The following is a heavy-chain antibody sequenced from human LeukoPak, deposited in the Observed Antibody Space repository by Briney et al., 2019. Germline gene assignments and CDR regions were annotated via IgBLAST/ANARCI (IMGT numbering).Heavy chain of an antibody. CDR1: GYTFTIYD. CDR2: MNPNSGNT. Sequence: VKVSCKASGYTFTIYDIDWVREATGQGLEWMGWMNPNSGNTGYAQKFQGRVTMTRNTSISTAYMELSSLRSEDTAGYYCARGEAVAGSWGQGTLVTVSS. J-gene: IGHJ4*02. CDR3: ARGEAVAGS. V-gene: IGHV1-8*01. D-gene: IGHD6-19*01.